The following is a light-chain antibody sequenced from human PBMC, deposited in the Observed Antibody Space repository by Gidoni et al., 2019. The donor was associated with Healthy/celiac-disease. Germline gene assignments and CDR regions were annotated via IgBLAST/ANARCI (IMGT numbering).Light chain of an antibody. CDR2: WAS. Sequence: INCQSSQSVLHSSNNTNYLACYQQKPGQPTKLLIYWASTREAAVPDRFSGRGSGTDSTLTISSLQAEDVTVYYCQQYYSTPPITFGQGTRLEIK. CDR3: QQYYSTPPIT. CDR1: QSVLHSSNNTNY. V-gene: IGKV4-1*01. J-gene: IGKJ5*01.